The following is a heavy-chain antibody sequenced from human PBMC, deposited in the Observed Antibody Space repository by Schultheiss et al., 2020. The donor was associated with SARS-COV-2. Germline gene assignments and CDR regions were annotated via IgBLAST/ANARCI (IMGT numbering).Heavy chain of an antibody. CDR1: GFTFSSYW. V-gene: IGHV3-7*03. J-gene: IGHJ4*02. CDR3: ARGAFRGGLRYFDY. CDR2: IKQDGSEK. Sequence: GGSLRLSCAASGFTFSSYWMSWVRQAPGKGLEWVANIKQDGSEKYYVDSVKGRFTISRDNAKNSLYLQMNSLRAEDTAVYYCARGAFRGGLRYFDYWGQGTLVTVSS. D-gene: IGHD5/OR15-5a*01.